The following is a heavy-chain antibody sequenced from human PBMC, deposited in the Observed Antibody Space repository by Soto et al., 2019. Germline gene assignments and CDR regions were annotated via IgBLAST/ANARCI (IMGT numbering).Heavy chain of an antibody. D-gene: IGHD4-17*01. V-gene: IGHV1-18*01. Sequence: GASVKVSCKASGYTFTIYGISWVRQAPGQGLEWMGWISAYNGNTNYAQKLQGRVTMTTDTSTSTAYMELRSLRSDDTAVYYCARDNMLRGDYEPFDYWGQGTLVTVSS. CDR1: GYTFTIYG. J-gene: IGHJ4*02. CDR3: ARDNMLRGDYEPFDY. CDR2: ISAYNGNT.